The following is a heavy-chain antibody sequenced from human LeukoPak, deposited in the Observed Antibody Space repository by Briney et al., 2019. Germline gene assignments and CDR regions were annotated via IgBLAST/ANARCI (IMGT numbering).Heavy chain of an antibody. CDR1: GFTFSNYA. CDR2: ISGSGGNT. D-gene: IGHD3-22*01. V-gene: IGHV3-23*01. CDR3: ARDPSRGTMIVVVITGGVDY. J-gene: IGHJ4*02. Sequence: RSGGSLRLSCAASGFTFSNYAMSWVRQAPGKGLEWVSAISGSGGNTYYADSVKGRFTISRDNSKNTLYLQMNSLRAEDTAVYYCARDPSRGTMIVVVITGGVDYWGQGTLVTVSS.